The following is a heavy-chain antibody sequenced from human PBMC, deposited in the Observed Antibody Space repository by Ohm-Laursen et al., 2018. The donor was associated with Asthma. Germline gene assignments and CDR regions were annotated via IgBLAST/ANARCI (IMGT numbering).Heavy chain of an antibody. Sequence: GTLSLTCAVFGGSVSGYYWTWVRQPPGRELEWIAYMFSSGGANYNPSLKSRVTLSTDTSTNQVSLRLSSVTAADTAVYFRARLDWAQSMFDSWGQGTLVTVSS. D-gene: IGHD3-9*01. CDR3: ARLDWAQSMFDS. J-gene: IGHJ4*02. CDR1: GGSVSGYY. V-gene: IGHV4-59*02. CDR2: MFSSGGA.